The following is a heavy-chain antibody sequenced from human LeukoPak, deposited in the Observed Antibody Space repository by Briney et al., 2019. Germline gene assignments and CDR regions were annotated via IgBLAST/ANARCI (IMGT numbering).Heavy chain of an antibody. Sequence: GGSLRLSCTASGFTFSSYGMSWVRQAPGKGLDWVSAVSSGGNSNYADSVTGRFTISRDNSKNTLYLQMNSLRAEDTAVYYCAKDRYSDNTGHHYENEYWGQGTLVTVSS. D-gene: IGHD3-22*01. CDR3: AKDRYSDNTGHHYENEY. V-gene: IGHV3-23*01. CDR2: VSSGGNS. J-gene: IGHJ4*02. CDR1: GFTFSSYG.